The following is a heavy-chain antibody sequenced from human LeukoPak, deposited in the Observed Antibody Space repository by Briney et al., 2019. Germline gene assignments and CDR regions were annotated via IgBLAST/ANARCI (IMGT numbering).Heavy chain of an antibody. Sequence: SETLSLTCTVSGGSISRYYWSWIRQPPGKGLEWIGYMYYSGNTNYNPSLKSRLTTSLDTSKNQFSLKLSSVTAADTAVYYCARGKYYFDYWGQGTLVTVSS. CDR2: MYYSGNT. CDR1: GGSISRYY. V-gene: IGHV4-59*01. CDR3: ARGKYYFDY. J-gene: IGHJ4*02.